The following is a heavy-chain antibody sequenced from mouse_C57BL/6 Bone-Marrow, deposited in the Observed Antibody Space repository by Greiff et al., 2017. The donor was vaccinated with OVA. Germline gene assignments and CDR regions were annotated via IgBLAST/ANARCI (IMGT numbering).Heavy chain of an antibody. D-gene: IGHD2-4*01. CDR3: ARFSSDYDYLSYAMDY. Sequence: QVQLQQPGAELVKPGASVKLSCKASGYTFTSYWMHWVKQRPGQGLEWIGMIHPNSGSTNYNEKFKSKATLTVDKSSSTAYMQLSSLTSEDSAVYYCARFSSDYDYLSYAMDYWGQGTSVTVSA. V-gene: IGHV1-64*01. CDR1: GYTFTSYW. CDR2: IHPNSGST. J-gene: IGHJ4*01.